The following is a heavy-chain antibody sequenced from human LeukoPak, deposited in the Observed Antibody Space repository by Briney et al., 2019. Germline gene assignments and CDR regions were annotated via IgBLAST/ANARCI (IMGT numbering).Heavy chain of an antibody. CDR1: GFTFSSYG. Sequence: QPGGSLRLSCAASGFTFSSYGMHWVRQAPGKGLEWVAFIRYDGSNKYYADSVKGRFTISRDNSRNTLYLQMNRLRVEDTAIYYCADQLWNGGHWGQGTPVTVSS. V-gene: IGHV3-30*02. CDR2: IRYDGSNK. D-gene: IGHD3-10*01. J-gene: IGHJ4*02. CDR3: ADQLWNGGH.